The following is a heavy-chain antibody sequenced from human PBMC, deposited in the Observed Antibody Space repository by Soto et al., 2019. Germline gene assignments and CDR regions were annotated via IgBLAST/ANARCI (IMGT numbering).Heavy chain of an antibody. CDR2: ISAYNGNT. D-gene: IGHD2-2*01. CDR1: GYTFTSYG. Sequence: QVQLVQSGAEVKKPGASVKVSCKASGYTFTSYGISWVRQAPGQGLEWMGWISAYNGNTNYAQKLQGRVTMTTDTSTSTAYMELRSLRSDDTAAYYCARVPAATIYYYYYGMDVWGQGTTVTVSS. V-gene: IGHV1-18*01. CDR3: ARVPAATIYYYYYGMDV. J-gene: IGHJ6*02.